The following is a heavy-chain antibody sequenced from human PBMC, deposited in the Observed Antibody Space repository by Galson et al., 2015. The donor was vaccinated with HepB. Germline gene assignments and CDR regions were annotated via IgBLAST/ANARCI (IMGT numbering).Heavy chain of an antibody. CDR2: TYYRTKWYK. CDR1: GDSVSSNSAA. Sequence: CPISGDSVSSNSAAYNWIRQSPSRGLEWLGRTYYRTKWYKNYAVSVQSRITITPDTSKNQISLQLEYMTLENTAVSYWAYGVDVCGQGTTVTVCS. CDR3: AYGVDV. J-gene: IGHJ6*02. V-gene: IGHV6-1*01.